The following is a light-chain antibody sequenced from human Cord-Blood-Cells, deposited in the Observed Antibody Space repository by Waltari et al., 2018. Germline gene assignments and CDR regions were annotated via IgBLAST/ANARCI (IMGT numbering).Light chain of an antibody. CDR3: SSSTSSSTWV. CDR1: SSDVGAYNY. V-gene: IGLV2-14*03. J-gene: IGLJ3*02. CDR2: DVS. Sequence: SALTQPASVSGSPGQSITISCTGTSSDVGAYNYVSWYQQHPGKAPKLMIYDVSNRPSGVSNRFSGSKSGNPASLTISGLQAEDEADYYCSSSTSSSTWVFGGGTKLTVL.